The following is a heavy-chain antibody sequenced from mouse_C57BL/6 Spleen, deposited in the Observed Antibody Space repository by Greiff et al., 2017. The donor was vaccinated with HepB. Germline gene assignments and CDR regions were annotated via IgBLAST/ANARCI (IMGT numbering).Heavy chain of an antibody. J-gene: IGHJ4*01. D-gene: IGHD1-1*01. V-gene: IGHV1-42*01. CDR1: GYSFTGYY. CDR2: INPSTGGT. Sequence: EVQLQQSGPELVKPGASVKISCKASGYSFTGYYMNWVKQSPEKSLEWIGEINPSTGGTTYNQKFKAKATLTVDKSSSTAYMQLKSLTSEDSAVYYCARGISYGSSLYAMDYWGQGTSVTVSS. CDR3: ARGISYGSSLYAMDY.